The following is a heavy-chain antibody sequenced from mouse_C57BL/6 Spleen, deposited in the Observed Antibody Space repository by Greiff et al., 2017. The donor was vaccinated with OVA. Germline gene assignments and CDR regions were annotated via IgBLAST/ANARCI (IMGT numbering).Heavy chain of an antibody. CDR2: ILPGSGST. J-gene: IGHJ4*01. CDR1: GYTFTGYW. D-gene: IGHD2-5*01. CDR3: ARSGLYYSNYHYAMDY. Sequence: VQRVESGAELLKPGASVKLSCKATGYTFTGYWIEWVKQRPGHGLEWIGEILPGSGSTNYNEKFKGKATFTADTSSNTAYMQLSSLTTEDSAIYYCARSGLYYSNYHYAMDYWGQGTSVTVSS. V-gene: IGHV1-9*01.